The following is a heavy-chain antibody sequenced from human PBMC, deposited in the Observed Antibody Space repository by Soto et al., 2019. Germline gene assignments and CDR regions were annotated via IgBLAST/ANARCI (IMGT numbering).Heavy chain of an antibody. CDR1: GYTFSNYG. D-gene: IGHD2-2*01. CDR3: ARVVPGAEAWFGP. J-gene: IGHJ5*02. CDR2: ISLYSDGT. Sequence: QVQLVQSGGEVKRPGASVKVSCKTSGYTFSNYGITWVRQAPGQPLEWLGWISLYSDGTNYAQKFQGRVSTTTDTSTTTAYMELRSMRSDDTPVYYCARVVPGAEAWFGPWGQRTLVTVSS. V-gene: IGHV1-18*01.